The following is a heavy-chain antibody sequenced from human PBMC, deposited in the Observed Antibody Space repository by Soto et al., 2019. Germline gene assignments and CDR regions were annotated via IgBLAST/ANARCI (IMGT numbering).Heavy chain of an antibody. CDR1: GFTFSSYA. V-gene: IGHV3-23*01. Sequence: GGSLRLSCAASGFTFSSYAMSWVRQAPGKGLEWVSAISGSGGSTYYADSVKGRFTISRDNSKKTLYLQMNSLRAEDTAVYYCAKDFSSSSWPNPGCYWGQGTLVTVSS. J-gene: IGHJ4*02. CDR2: ISGSGGST. CDR3: AKDFSSSSWPNPGCY. D-gene: IGHD6-13*01.